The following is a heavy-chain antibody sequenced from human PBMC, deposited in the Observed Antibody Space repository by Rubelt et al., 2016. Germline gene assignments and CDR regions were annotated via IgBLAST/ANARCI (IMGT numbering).Heavy chain of an antibody. J-gene: IGHJ5*02. D-gene: IGHD6-13*01. CDR3: ARSESGIAAAPYWFDP. V-gene: IGHV4-38-2*02. CDR1: GYSISSGYF. Sequence: QVQLQESGPGLVKPSETLSLTCTVSGYSISSGYFWGWIRQPPGKGLEWIGYIYYSGSTNYNPSLKSRVTISVDTSKNQSSLKLSSVTAADTAVYYCARSESGIAAAPYWFDPWGQGALVTVSS. CDR2: IYYSGST.